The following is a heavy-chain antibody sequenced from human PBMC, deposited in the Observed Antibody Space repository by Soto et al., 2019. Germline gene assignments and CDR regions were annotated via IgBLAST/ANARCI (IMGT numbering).Heavy chain of an antibody. CDR3: ARVKLGSYDWVDP. Sequence: EVQLVESGGDLVQPGGSLRLSCEASGFTFSNYWMHWVRQAPGKGLMWVSRINTDGSRATYADSVQGRFGISRDNAKNTVYLQMNSLRAEDTAVYYCARVKLGSYDWVDPWGQGTLVTVSS. D-gene: IGHD3-16*01. V-gene: IGHV3-74*01. CDR2: INTDGSRA. J-gene: IGHJ5*02. CDR1: GFTFSNYW.